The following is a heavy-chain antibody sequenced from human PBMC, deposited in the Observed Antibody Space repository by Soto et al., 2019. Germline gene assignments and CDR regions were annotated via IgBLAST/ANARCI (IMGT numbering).Heavy chain of an antibody. J-gene: IGHJ5*02. CDR3: ARGTDCGGDCLNSNWFDP. CDR1: GGTFSSYA. D-gene: IGHD2-21*02. CDR2: IIPIFGTA. Sequence: GASVKVSCKASGGTFSSYAISWVRQAPGQGLEWMGGIIPIFGTANYAQKFQGRVTITADESTSTAHMELSSLRSEDTAVYYCARGTDCGGDCLNSNWFDPWGQGTLVTVSS. V-gene: IGHV1-69*13.